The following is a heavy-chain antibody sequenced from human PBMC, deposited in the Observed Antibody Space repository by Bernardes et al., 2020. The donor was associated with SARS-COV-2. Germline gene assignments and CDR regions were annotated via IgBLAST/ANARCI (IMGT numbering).Heavy chain of an antibody. D-gene: IGHD6-13*01. Sequence: SETLSLTRTVSGGSIRSGGYYWNWIRQHPGKGLEWIGYIYRSGSTHYNPSLKSRVSISIDTSKNQFSLKLTSVTAADTAVYHCARDRGPIAATGFDSWGQGALVTVSS. V-gene: IGHV4-31*03. CDR3: ARDRGPIAATGFDS. CDR2: IYRSGST. J-gene: IGHJ4*02. CDR1: GGSIRSGGYY.